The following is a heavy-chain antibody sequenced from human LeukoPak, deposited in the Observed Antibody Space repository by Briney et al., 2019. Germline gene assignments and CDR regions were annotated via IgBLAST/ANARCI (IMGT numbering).Heavy chain of an antibody. D-gene: IGHD3-22*01. CDR3: ARTRSSGHLTFDY. J-gene: IGHJ4*02. CDR2: ITNSGNSK. Sequence: GGSLRLSCAASEFTFSSYSMNWVRQAPGKGLEWVSYITNSGNSKSYADSVKGRFTISRDNTKNSLYLQMNGLRAEDTAVYYCARTRSSGHLTFDYWGQEILVTVSS. CDR1: EFTFSSYS. V-gene: IGHV3-48*01.